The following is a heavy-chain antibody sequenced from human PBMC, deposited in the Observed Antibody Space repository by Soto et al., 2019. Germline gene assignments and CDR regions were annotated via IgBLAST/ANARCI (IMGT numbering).Heavy chain of an antibody. CDR2: ITNRATNN. Sequence: GGSLRLSCGASGFTFSSYAMTWVRQAPGKGLEGVSLITNRATNNNDTDSVKGRFTISRRNSKNTLDLQMNSLRAEDTAIYYCAKLRCGDYCSGYEYWGQGTLVTVSS. CDR1: GFTFSSYA. D-gene: IGHD2-21*02. J-gene: IGHJ4*02. V-gene: IGHV3-23*01. CDR3: AKLRCGDYCSGYEY.